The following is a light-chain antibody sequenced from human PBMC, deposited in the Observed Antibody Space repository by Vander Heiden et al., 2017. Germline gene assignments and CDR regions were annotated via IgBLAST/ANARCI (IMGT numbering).Light chain of an antibody. CDR2: EDT. Sequence: QAALTQPPSVSGPPGQSVTISCPGTTGDVGGFNRICWDEQPPATFPKLIIYEDTHRPSGVPDRFSTSKSGTTASLTISGLQPEDEADYYCSSYTSHNTFIFGTGTKVTVL. V-gene: IGLV2-18*02. CDR1: TGDVGGFNR. J-gene: IGLJ1*01. CDR3: SSYTSHNTFI.